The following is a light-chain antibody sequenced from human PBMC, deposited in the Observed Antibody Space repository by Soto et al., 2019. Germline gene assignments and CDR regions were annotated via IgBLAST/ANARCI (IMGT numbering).Light chain of an antibody. CDR1: SSNIGSNS. J-gene: IGLJ3*02. CDR3: AAWDDSLNGPV. Sequence: QSALTQPASTSGTPGQRVTISCSGSSSNIGSNSVNWYQQFPGTAPKLLIYTNNQRPSGVPDRFSGSKSGTSASLAISGLQSEDEADYYCAAWDDSLNGPVFGGGTQLTVL. CDR2: TNN. V-gene: IGLV1-44*01.